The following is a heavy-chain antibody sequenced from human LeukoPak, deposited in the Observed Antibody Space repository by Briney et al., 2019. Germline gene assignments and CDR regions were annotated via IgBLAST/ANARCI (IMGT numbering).Heavy chain of an antibody. CDR1: GFTFSSHA. V-gene: IGHV3-23*01. Sequence: GGSLRLSCVASGFTFSSHAMAWVRQAPGKGLEWVSSISGSGSNTYYADSVKGRFTISRDNSKNTLYLQMNSLRAADTAVYYCAKDRRITMAGTVDYFDYWGQGTLVTVSS. D-gene: IGHD6-19*01. CDR2: ISGSGSNT. CDR3: AKDRRITMAGTVDYFDY. J-gene: IGHJ4*02.